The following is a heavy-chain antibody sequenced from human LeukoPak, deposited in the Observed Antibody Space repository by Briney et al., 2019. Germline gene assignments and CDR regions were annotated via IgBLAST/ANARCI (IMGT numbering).Heavy chain of an antibody. D-gene: IGHD4-23*01. Sequence: SETRSLTCTVSGGSISSGSYYWSWIRQPAGKGLEWIGRIYTSGSTNYNPSLKSRVTISVDTSKNQFSLKLSSVTAADTAVYYCARDGGSKPDYGGNYWFDPWGQGTLVTGSS. CDR2: IYTSGST. J-gene: IGHJ5*02. CDR3: ARDGGSKPDYGGNYWFDP. V-gene: IGHV4-61*02. CDR1: GGSISSGSYY.